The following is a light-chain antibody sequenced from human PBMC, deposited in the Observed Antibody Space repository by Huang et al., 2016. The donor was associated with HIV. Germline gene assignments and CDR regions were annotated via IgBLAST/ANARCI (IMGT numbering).Light chain of an antibody. CDR3: HQYNNWPPAWT. CDR2: GAS. CDR1: QSIGDN. Sequence: EIVVTQSPATVSVSPGERATLSCRASQSIGDNVAWYQQKPGQGPKLLLYGASMRATGIPARFSGSGSGTEFTLTISSLQSEDFAVYYCHQYNNWPPAWTFGQGTKVEIK. V-gene: IGKV3-15*01. J-gene: IGKJ1*01.